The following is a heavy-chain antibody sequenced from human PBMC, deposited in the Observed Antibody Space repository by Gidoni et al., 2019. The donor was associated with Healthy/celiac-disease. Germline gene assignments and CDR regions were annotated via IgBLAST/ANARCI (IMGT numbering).Heavy chain of an antibody. Sequence: QVQLVDSVGGVVQPVRSLRLSFAASGFTFSSYGMPWVRQAPGKGLEWVAVISYDGSNKYYADSVKGRFTISRDNSKNTLYLQMNSLRAEDTAVYYCAKVQGLFYDFWSGYYEELDYWGQGTLVTVSS. CDR1: GFTFSSYG. CDR2: ISYDGSNK. CDR3: AKVQGLFYDFWSGYYEELDY. D-gene: IGHD3-3*01. J-gene: IGHJ4*02. V-gene: IGHV3-30*18.